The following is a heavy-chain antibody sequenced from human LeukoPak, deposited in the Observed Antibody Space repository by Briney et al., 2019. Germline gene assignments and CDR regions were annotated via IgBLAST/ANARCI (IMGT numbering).Heavy chain of an antibody. D-gene: IGHD2-2*02. V-gene: IGHV4-34*01. Sequence: SETLSLTCAVYGGSFSGYYWSWIRQPPGKGLEWIGEINHSGSTNYNPSLKSRVTISVDTSKNKFSLKLSSVTAADTAVYYCAREPPDIVVVPAAIGGFDYWGQGTLVTVSS. CDR3: AREPPDIVVVPAAIGGFDY. J-gene: IGHJ4*02. CDR2: INHSGST. CDR1: GGSFSGYY.